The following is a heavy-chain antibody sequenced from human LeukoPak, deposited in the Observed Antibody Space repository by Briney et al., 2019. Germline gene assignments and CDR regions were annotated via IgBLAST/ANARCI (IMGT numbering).Heavy chain of an antibody. CDR3: ARVRIAVAVSAFDI. J-gene: IGHJ3*02. Sequence: GGSLRLSCEASGFTFSSHCMSWVRQAPGKGLEWVANIKQDGSEKYYVDSVKGRFTISRDKAKNSLYLQMSILRAADTAVYYCARVRIAVAVSAFDIWGQGTMVTVSS. CDR1: GFTFSSHC. CDR2: IKQDGSEK. D-gene: IGHD6-19*01. V-gene: IGHV3-7*01.